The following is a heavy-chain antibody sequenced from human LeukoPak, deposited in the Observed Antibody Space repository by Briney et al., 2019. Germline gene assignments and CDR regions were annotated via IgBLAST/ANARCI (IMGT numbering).Heavy chain of an antibody. J-gene: IGHJ4*02. CDR1: GFTFSSYA. D-gene: IGHD1-26*01. CDR3: AYGARYSGSYKHAAFDY. V-gene: IGHV3-23*01. CDR2: ISGSGGST. Sequence: PGGSLRLSCAASGFTFSSYAMSWVRQAPGKGLEWVSAISGSGGSTYYADSVKGRFTISRDNSKNTLYLQMNSLRAEDTAVYYCAYGARYSGSYKHAAFDYWGQGTLVTVSS.